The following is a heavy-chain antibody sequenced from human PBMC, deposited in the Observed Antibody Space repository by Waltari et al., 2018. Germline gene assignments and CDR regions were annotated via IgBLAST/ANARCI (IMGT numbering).Heavy chain of an antibody. CDR3: ARDLYYGSGSYYIWLPYYYGMDV. CDR1: GYTFTSYG. Sequence: SGAEVKKPGASVKVSCKASGYTFTSYGISWVRQAPGQGLEWMGWISAYNGNTNYAQKLQGRVTMTTDTSTSTAYMELRSLRSDDTAVYYCARDLYYGSGSYYIWLPYYYGMDVWGQGTTVTVSS. CDR2: ISAYNGNT. D-gene: IGHD3-10*01. V-gene: IGHV1-18*04. J-gene: IGHJ6*02.